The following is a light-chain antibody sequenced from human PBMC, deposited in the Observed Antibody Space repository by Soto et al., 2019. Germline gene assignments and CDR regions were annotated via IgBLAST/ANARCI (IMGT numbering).Light chain of an antibody. Sequence: EIVMTQSPATLSVSPGERSTLSCMASQSVDSNLVWYQQKPGQSPRLPIFRASTRATGIPARFSGSGSGTEFTLTISSLQSEDFAVYYCQQYHHWPPITFGQGTRLDIK. V-gene: IGKV3-15*01. CDR2: RAS. CDR1: QSVDSN. CDR3: QQYHHWPPIT. J-gene: IGKJ5*01.